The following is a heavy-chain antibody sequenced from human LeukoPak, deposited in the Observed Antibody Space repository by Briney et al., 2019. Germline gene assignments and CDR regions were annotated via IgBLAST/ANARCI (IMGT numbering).Heavy chain of an antibody. CDR1: GFTFSSYE. J-gene: IGHJ6*02. CDR3: ARDRGSSLYYYYYYGMDV. Sequence: GGSLRLSCAASGFTFSSYEMNWVRQAPGKGLEWVSYISSSGSTIYYADSMKGRFTISRDNAKNSLYLQMNSLRAEDTAVYYCARDRGSSLYYYYYYGMDVWGQGTTVTVSS. CDR2: ISSSGSTI. D-gene: IGHD6-13*01. V-gene: IGHV3-48*03.